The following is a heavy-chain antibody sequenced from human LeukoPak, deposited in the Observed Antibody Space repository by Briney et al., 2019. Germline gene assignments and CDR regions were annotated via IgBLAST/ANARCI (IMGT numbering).Heavy chain of an antibody. CDR2: IYYSGST. CDR3: ARDYGGHYYYGMDV. Sequence: SQTLSLTCTVSGGSISSGGYYWSWIRQHPGKGLEWIGYIYYSGSTYYNPSLKSRVTISVDTSKNQFSLKLSSVTAADTAMYYCARDYGGHYYYGMDVWGQGTTVTVSS. V-gene: IGHV4-31*03. D-gene: IGHD3-10*01. J-gene: IGHJ6*02. CDR1: GGSISSGGYY.